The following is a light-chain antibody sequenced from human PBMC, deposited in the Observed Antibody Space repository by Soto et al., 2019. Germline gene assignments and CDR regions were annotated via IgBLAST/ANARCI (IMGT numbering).Light chain of an antibody. Sequence: QSVLTQPPSAAGTPGPRVTISCSGSSSNIGSNTVNWYQHLPGTAPKLLIYSNNQRPSGVPDRFSGSKSGTSASLAISGLQSEDEADYYGAAWDDSLDVYVFGTGTKLTVL. CDR1: SSNIGSNT. CDR3: AAWDDSLDVYV. CDR2: SNN. V-gene: IGLV1-44*01. J-gene: IGLJ1*01.